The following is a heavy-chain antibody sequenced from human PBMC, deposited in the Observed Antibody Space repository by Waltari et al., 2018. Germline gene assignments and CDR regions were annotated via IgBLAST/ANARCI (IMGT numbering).Heavy chain of an antibody. V-gene: IGHV1-2*06. CDR1: GYTFTGYY. D-gene: IGHD1-26*01. J-gene: IGHJ4*01. Sequence: QVQLVQSGAEVKKPGASVKVSCKASGYTFTGYYMHWVRQATGQGLAWMGRINPNSGGTNDAQKYHGRVTRTRATSISTTDMALSRLRTNDTAVYSSAVSPIGIRWKLMPFDYCGHETLVTVSS. CDR3: AVSPIGIRWKLMPFDY. CDR2: INPNSGGT.